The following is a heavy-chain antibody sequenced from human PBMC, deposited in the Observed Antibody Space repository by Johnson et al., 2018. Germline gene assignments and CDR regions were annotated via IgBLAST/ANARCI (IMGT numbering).Heavy chain of an antibody. J-gene: IGHJ6*02. V-gene: IGHV3-7*01. CDR3: ARDQYQLLEKYYYGMDV. D-gene: IGHD2-2*01. CDR1: GFTFSSYW. CDR2: IKQDGSEK. Sequence: VQLVESGGGLVQXGGSLRLSCAASGFTFSSYWMSWVRQAPGKGLEWVANIKQDGSEKYYADSVKGRFTISRDNSKNTLYLQMNSLRAEDTAVYYCARDQYQLLEKYYYGMDVWGQGTTVTVSS.